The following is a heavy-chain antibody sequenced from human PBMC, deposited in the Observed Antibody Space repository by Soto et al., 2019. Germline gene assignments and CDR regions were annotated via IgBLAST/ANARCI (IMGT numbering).Heavy chain of an antibody. J-gene: IGHJ3*02. D-gene: IGHD3-10*01. CDR3: AREWRGWDDAFDI. Sequence: QVQLVQSGAEVKKPGSSVKVSCKASGGPFSSYAISWVRQAPGQGFEWMGGIIPIFGTANYAQKFQGRVTITADESTSTAYMELSSLRSEDTAVYYCAREWRGWDDAFDIWGQGTMVTVSS. V-gene: IGHV1-69*01. CDR2: IIPIFGTA. CDR1: GGPFSSYA.